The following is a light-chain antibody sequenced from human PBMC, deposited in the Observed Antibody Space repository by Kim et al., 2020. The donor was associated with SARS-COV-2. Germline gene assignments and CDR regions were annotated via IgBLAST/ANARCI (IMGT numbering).Light chain of an antibody. Sequence: GDRVTIPCRASQGVGIDLAWYQQKPGKAPKLLIYVASTLQSGVPARFSGSGSGTDFTLTISSLQPEDSATYYCQQLNSYPLTFGGGTKVDIK. CDR2: VAS. J-gene: IGKJ4*01. CDR1: QGVGID. V-gene: IGKV1-9*01. CDR3: QQLNSYPLT.